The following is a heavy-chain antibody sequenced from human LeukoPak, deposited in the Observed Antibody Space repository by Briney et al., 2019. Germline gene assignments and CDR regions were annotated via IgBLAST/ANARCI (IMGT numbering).Heavy chain of an antibody. CDR1: RFTVSSNY. Sequence: PGGSLRLSCAASRFTVSSNYMSWVRQAPGKGLEWVSVIYSGGSTYYADSVKGRFTISRDNSKNTLYLQMNSLRAENTAVYYCARALVHFHFWGQGTMVTVSS. CDR2: IYSGGST. CDR3: ARALVHFHF. V-gene: IGHV3-66*02. J-gene: IGHJ4*02.